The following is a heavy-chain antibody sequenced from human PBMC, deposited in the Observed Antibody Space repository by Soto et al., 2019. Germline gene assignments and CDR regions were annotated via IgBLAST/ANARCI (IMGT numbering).Heavy chain of an antibody. Sequence: QLQLQESGSGLVKPSQTLSLTCAVSGGSISSGGYSWSWIRQPPGKGLGWIGYIYHSGGTYYNPFLKSRVTISVDRSKNQFALKLSSVTAADTAVYYCASGQQLVRNYWGQGNLVTVSS. D-gene: IGHD6-13*01. CDR1: GGSISSGGYS. V-gene: IGHV4-30-2*01. CDR3: ASGQQLVRNY. J-gene: IGHJ4*02. CDR2: IYHSGGT.